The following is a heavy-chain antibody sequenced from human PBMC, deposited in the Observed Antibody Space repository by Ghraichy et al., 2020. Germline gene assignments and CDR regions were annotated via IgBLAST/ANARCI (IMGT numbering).Heavy chain of an antibody. D-gene: IGHD3-10*01. CDR2: ISSSSSYI. CDR3: ARDRITMVRGVIFADYYYYYGMDV. Sequence: GGSLRLSCAASGFTFSSYSMNWVRQAPGKGLEWVSSISSSSSYIYYADSVKGRFTISRDNAKNSLYLQMNSLRAEDTAVYYCARDRITMVRGVIFADYYYYYGMDVWGQGTTVTVSS. J-gene: IGHJ6*02. V-gene: IGHV3-21*01. CDR1: GFTFSSYS.